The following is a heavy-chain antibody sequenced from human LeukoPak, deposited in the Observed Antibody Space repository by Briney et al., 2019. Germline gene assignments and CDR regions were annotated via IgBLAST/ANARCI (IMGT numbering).Heavy chain of an antibody. CDR2: ISYDGSNK. V-gene: IGHV3-30*14. D-gene: IGHD2-21*02. Sequence: GGSLRLSCAASGFTFSSYAMHWVRQAPGKGLEWVAVISYDGSNKYYADSVKGRFTISRDNSKNTLYLQMNSLRVEDTAVYYCARGYNSRAGTTDCCPLDYWGQGTLVTVSS. J-gene: IGHJ4*02. CDR3: ARGYNSRAGTTDCCPLDY. CDR1: GFTFSSYA.